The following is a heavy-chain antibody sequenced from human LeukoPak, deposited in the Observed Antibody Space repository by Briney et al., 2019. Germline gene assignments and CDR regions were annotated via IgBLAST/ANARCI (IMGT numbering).Heavy chain of an antibody. CDR1: GFSLSTSGVG. J-gene: IGHJ4*02. D-gene: IGHD3-22*01. CDR3: ATRLNYYDSSGYKD. Sequence: SGPTLVNPTQTLTLTCTFSGFSLSTSGVGVGWIRQPPGKALEWLALIYWNGDKRYSPSLKSRLTITKDTPKNQVVLTMTNMDPVDTATYYCATRLNYYDSSGYKDWGQGTLVTVSS. V-gene: IGHV2-5*01. CDR2: IYWNGDK.